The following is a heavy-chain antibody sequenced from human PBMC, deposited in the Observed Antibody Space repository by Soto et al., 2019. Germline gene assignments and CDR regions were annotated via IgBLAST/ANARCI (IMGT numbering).Heavy chain of an antibody. CDR2: TYYRSKWYN. D-gene: IGHD3-22*01. CDR3: ARDPLGSSGYYLDAFDI. Sequence: PSQTLSLTCAISGDSVSSNSAAWSWIRQSPSRGLEWLGRTYYRSKWYNDYAVSVKSRITINPDTSKNQFSLQLKSVTPEDTAVYYCARDPLGSSGYYLDAFDIWGQGTMVTVSS. J-gene: IGHJ3*02. CDR1: GDSVSSNSAA. V-gene: IGHV6-1*01.